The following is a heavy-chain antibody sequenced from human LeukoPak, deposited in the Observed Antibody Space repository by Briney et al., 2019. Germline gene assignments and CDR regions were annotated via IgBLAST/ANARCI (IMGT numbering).Heavy chain of an antibody. CDR3: ARPITIFGVVDY. CDR1: GFTFSSYM. Sequence: GGSLRLSCAASGFTFSSYMMTWVRQAPGKGLEWVANIKPDGGEKFYVDSVRGRFTISRDNAKNSLYLQMNSLRAEDTAVYYCARPITIFGVVDYWGQGTLVTVSS. V-gene: IGHV3-7*01. J-gene: IGHJ4*02. CDR2: IKPDGGEK. D-gene: IGHD3-3*01.